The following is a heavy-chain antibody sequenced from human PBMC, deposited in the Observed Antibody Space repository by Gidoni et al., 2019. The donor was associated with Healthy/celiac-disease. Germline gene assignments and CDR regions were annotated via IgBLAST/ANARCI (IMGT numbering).Heavy chain of an antibody. J-gene: IGHJ6*02. CDR1: GCTFSSYE. Sequence: EVQLVESGGGLVQPGGSLRLSCAASGCTFSSYEMNWVRQAPGKGLEWVSYISSSGSTIYYADSVKGRFTISRDNAKNSLYLQMNSLRAEDTAVYYCARSNEGPTLVVVVAANYYGMDVWGQGTTVTVSS. CDR2: ISSSGSTI. D-gene: IGHD2-15*01. V-gene: IGHV3-48*03. CDR3: ARSNEGPTLVVVVAANYYGMDV.